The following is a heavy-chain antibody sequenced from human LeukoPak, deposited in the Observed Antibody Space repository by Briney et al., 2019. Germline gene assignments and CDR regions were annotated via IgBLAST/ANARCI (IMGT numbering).Heavy chain of an antibody. V-gene: IGHV1-69*04. J-gene: IGHJ6*02. CDR3: ARDRGVVIDTYYSDNYGMDV. D-gene: IGHD2-21*01. CDR2: IIPIFGIT. CDR1: GGTFSSYA. Sequence: ASVKVSCKASGGTFSSYAISWVRQAPGQGLEWMGRIIPIFGITNYAQKFQGRVTITADKSTSTPYMELSSLRSEDTAVYYCARDRGVVIDTYYSDNYGMDVWGRGTTVSVSS.